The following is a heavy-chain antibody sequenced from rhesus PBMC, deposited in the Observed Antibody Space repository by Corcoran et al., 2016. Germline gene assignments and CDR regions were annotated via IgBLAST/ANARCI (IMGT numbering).Heavy chain of an antibody. CDR1: GFTFSSNG. V-gene: IGHV3S5*01. CDR3: AKDRYSNYALGSLDV. D-gene: IGHD4-23*01. CDR2: IDSGGGST. Sequence: EVQLVENGGGLVQPGGSVKLSCAASGFTFSSNGMSWVRQAPGKRLEWVSLIDSGGGSTYYADSVKGRFTISRDNSKNTLSLQMNSLRAEDTAVYYCAKDRYSNYALGSLDVWGRGVLVTVSS. J-gene: IGHJ5-2*02.